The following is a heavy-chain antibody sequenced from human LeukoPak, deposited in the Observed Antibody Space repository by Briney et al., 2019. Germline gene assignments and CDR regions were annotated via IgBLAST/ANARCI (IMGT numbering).Heavy chain of an antibody. CDR1: GGSFSGYY. D-gene: IGHD6-19*01. CDR2: INHSGST. CDR3: ASKAVAGYHFDY. J-gene: IGHJ4*02. V-gene: IGHV4-34*01. Sequence: PSETLSLTCAVYGGSFSGYYWSWIRQPPGKGLEWIGEINHSGSTNYNPSLKSRVTISVDTSKNQFSLKLSSVTAADTAVYYCASKAVAGYHFDYWGQGTLVTVSS.